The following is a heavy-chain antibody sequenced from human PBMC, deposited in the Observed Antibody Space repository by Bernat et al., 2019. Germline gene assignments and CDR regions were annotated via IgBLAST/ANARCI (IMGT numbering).Heavy chain of an antibody. J-gene: IGHJ3*01. Sequence: QITLKESGPTLVKPTQTLTLTCTFSGFSLTTSGVGVGWIRQPPGEALDWLAVIYWDDDHRYSPSLRSRLTITKDLSKNQVVLTMTNMDPLDTATYFCAHIEITFGGVQRPDAFDFWGQGTMVTVSS. D-gene: IGHD3-16*01. CDR3: AHIEITFGGVQRPDAFDF. V-gene: IGHV2-5*02. CDR1: GFSLTTSGVG. CDR2: IYWDDDH.